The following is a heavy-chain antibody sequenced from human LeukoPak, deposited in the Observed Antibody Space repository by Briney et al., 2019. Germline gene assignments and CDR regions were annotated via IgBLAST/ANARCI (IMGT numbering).Heavy chain of an antibody. J-gene: IGHJ4*02. Sequence: GGSLRLSCVGSGFTFRSHWVTWVRQAPGKGLEWVSAIGIDVRDSDYADSVKGRFTISRDNSKNTVYLQMNSLRAEDTGLYYCTRRVGGTPDYWGLGTLVTVSS. CDR3: TRRVGGTPDY. V-gene: IGHV3-23*01. CDR1: GFTFRSHW. CDR2: IGIDVRDS. D-gene: IGHD1-26*01.